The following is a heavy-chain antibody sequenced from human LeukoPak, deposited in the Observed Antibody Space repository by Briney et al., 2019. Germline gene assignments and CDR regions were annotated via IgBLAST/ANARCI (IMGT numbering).Heavy chain of an antibody. CDR1: GFTFSSYA. CDR3: ANVGTDY. V-gene: IGHV3-23*01. Sequence: GGSLRLSCAASGFTFSSYAMSWVRQAPGKGLEWVSAINDRGGAKFYADSVKGRFTISRDNSKNTLYLQMNSLRAEDTAVYYCANVGTDYWGQGTLVTVSS. CDR2: INDRGGAK. J-gene: IGHJ4*02. D-gene: IGHD1-1*01.